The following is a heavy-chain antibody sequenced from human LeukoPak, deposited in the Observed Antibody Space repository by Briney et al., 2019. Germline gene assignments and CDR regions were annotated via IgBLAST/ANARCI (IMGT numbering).Heavy chain of an antibody. CDR2: IYYSGST. CDR3: ARGLCSSTSCSDY. V-gene: IGHV4-59*01. J-gene: IGHJ4*02. CDR1: GGSISSYY. D-gene: IGHD2-2*01. Sequence: PSETLSLTCTVSGGSISSYYWSWIRQPPGKGLEWIGYIYYSGSTNYNPSLKSRVTISVDTSENQFSLKLSSVTAADTAVYYCARGLCSSTSCSDYWGQGTLVTVSS.